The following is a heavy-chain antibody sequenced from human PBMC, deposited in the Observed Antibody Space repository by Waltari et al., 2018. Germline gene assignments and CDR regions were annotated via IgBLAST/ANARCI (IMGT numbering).Heavy chain of an antibody. J-gene: IGHJ4*02. V-gene: IGHV3-74*01. CDR2: INIDGSTT. CDR1: GFTFSSSW. CDR3: ATAGYYRFDF. Sequence: EVQLVESGGDLVQPGGSLRLSCVGSGFTFSSSWLHWVRQAPGEGLVWVGSINIDGSTTDYPDSVKGRFTISEDNAKNTLYLQINSLSVEDTAIYYCATAGYYRFDFWGQGTLVTVSS. D-gene: IGHD2-8*01.